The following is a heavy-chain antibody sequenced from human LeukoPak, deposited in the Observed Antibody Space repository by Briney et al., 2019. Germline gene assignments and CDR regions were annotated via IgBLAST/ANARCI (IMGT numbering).Heavy chain of an antibody. CDR3: ASDSPYYGMDV. V-gene: IGHV3-74*01. J-gene: IGHJ6*02. CDR2: INSDGSAT. CDR1: GFPFSSYW. Sequence: GGSLRLSCAASGFPFSSYWMHWVRQVPGKGLLWVSRINSDGSATIYADSVRGRFTISRDNAKNTLYLQMSGLSVEDTAVYHCASDSPYYGMDVWGQGTTVTVSS.